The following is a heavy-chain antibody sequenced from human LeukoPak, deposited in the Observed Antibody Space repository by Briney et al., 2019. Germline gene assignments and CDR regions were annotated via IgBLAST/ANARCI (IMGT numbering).Heavy chain of an antibody. Sequence: SGTLSLTCAVSGGSISSSNWWSWVRQPPGKGLEWIGEIYHSGSTNYNPSLKSRVTISVDKPKNQFSLKLSSVTAADTAVYYCARGGSSSWYGLLDYWGQGTLVTVSS. V-gene: IGHV4-4*02. CDR2: IYHSGST. CDR1: GGSISSSNW. J-gene: IGHJ4*02. CDR3: ARGGSSSWYGLLDY. D-gene: IGHD6-13*01.